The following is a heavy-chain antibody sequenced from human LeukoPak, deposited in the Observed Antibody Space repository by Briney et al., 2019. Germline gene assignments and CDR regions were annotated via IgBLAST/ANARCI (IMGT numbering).Heavy chain of an antibody. D-gene: IGHD4-17*01. V-gene: IGHV4-30-4*08. J-gene: IGHJ4*02. CDR2: IYYSGST. Sequence: SETLSLTCTVSGGSISSGDCYWSWIRQPPGKGLEWIGYIYYSGSTYYNPSLKSRVTISVDTSKSQFSLKLSSVTAADTAVYYCARAEIDYGSGNWGQGTLVTVSS. CDR3: ARAEIDYGSGN. CDR1: GGSISSGDCY.